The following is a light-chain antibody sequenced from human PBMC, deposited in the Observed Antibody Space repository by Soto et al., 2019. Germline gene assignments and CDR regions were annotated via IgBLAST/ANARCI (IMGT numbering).Light chain of an antibody. CDR3: QQHTT. J-gene: IGKJ1*01. V-gene: IGKV1-5*03. CDR2: KAS. Sequence: DIQMTQSPSALSASVGDRVTITCRGSQGISSWLAWYQQKPGKAPRLLIYKASSSASGVPSRFSGSGSGTEFTLTISSLQPEDVATYHCQQHTTFGQGTKVDIK. CDR1: QGISSW.